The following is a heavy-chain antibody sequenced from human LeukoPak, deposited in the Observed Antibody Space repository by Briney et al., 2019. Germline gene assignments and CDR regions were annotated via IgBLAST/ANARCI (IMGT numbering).Heavy chain of an antibody. CDR2: INHSGTT. V-gene: IGHV4-34*01. CDR1: GGSFKDNY. CDR3: ARVPLRFLEPFDN. Sequence: SETLSLTCAVYGGSFKDNYWSWIRQPPGKGLEWIGEINHSGTTNYNPSLKRRVTMSLDTSKNQLSLKLNSVTAADTAVYYCARVPLRFLEPFDNWGQGTLVTVSS. J-gene: IGHJ4*02. D-gene: IGHD3-3*01.